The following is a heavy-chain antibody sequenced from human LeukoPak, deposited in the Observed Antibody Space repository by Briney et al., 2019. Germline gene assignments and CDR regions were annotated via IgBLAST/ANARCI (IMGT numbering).Heavy chain of an antibody. CDR3: WARGGSDY. CDR2: ISSSNYV. D-gene: IGHD3-10*01. V-gene: IGHV3-21*01. J-gene: IGHJ4*02. Sequence: GGSLRLSCAASGFTFSTYSMNWVRQAPGKGLEWVSSISSSNYVYYADSVKGRSTISRDNAKNSLYLQMNSLRVEDTALYYCWARGGSDYWGQGTLVTVSS. CDR1: GFTFSTYS.